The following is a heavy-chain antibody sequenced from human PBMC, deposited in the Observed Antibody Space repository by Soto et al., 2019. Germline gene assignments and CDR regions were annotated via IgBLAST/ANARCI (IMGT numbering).Heavy chain of an antibody. Sequence: GGSLRLSCAASGFTVSSNYMSWVRQAPGKGLEWVSVIYSGGSTYYADSVKGRFTISRHNSKNTLYLQMNSLRAEDTAVYYCARDRPTHFDWLLSHYYYYGMDVWGQGTTVTVSS. CDR1: GFTVSSNY. CDR2: IYSGGST. D-gene: IGHD3-9*01. V-gene: IGHV3-53*04. CDR3: ARDRPTHFDWLLSHYYYYGMDV. J-gene: IGHJ6*02.